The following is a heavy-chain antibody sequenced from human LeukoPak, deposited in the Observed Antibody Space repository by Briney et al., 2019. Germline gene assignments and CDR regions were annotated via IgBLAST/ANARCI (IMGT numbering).Heavy chain of an antibody. D-gene: IGHD4-23*01. V-gene: IGHV1-46*01. J-gene: IGHJ4*02. CDR1: GYTFTSYY. CDR3: ARQGYSGHSQGAADY. Sequence: ASVKVSCKASGYTFTSYYMHWVRQAPGQGLEWMGIINPSGGSTSYAQKFQGRVTMTRDMSTSTVYMELRSPRSDDTAVYYCARQGYSGHSQGAADYWGQGTLVTVSS. CDR2: INPSGGST.